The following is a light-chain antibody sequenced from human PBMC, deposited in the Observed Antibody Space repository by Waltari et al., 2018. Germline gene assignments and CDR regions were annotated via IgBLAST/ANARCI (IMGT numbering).Light chain of an antibody. Sequence: QSVLTQPPSVSGAPGQSITISCTGSSSNIGAGYDVHWYQQLPGTAPKLLIYCHNHRPAAVSDRSGGSKSCTSASLVITGLQGEDEADYYCQSYDSSVSAWVFGGGTKLTVV. CDR1: SSNIGAGYD. V-gene: IGLV1-40*01. J-gene: IGLJ3*02. CDR2: CHN. CDR3: QSYDSSVSAWV.